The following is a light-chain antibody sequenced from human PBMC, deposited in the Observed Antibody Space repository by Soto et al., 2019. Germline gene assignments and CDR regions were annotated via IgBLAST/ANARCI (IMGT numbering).Light chain of an antibody. CDR2: GAS. CDR1: HSVSNF. Sequence: EVMFTQSPASLSLSPGERATLSCRASHSVSNFLAWYQQKPGQAPRLLIYGASTRATGIPARFSGSGSGKEFTLTISSLQSEDFAVYYCQQYHNWPITFGQGTRLENK. V-gene: IGKV3-15*01. CDR3: QQYHNWPIT. J-gene: IGKJ5*01.